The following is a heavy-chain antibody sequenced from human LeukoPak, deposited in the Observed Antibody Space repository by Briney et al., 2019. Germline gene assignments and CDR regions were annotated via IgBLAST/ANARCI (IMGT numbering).Heavy chain of an antibody. D-gene: IGHD2/OR15-2a*01. CDR3: ASGFLPYY. Sequence: GGSLRLSCAASGFTFSNYWMHWVRQAPGRGLVWVSRINGDGSSTSYADSVEGRFTLSRDNAKNTLYLQMNSLRAEDTAVYYCASGFLPYYWGQGTLVTVSS. J-gene: IGHJ4*02. V-gene: IGHV3-74*01. CDR1: GFTFSNYW. CDR2: INGDGSST.